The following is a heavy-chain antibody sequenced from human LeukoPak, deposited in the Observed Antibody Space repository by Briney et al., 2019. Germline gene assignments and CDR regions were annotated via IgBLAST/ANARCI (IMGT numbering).Heavy chain of an antibody. V-gene: IGHV1-2*02. CDR2: INPNSGGT. CDR3: ARVKDRISMVRGVLSPQNYYYYYMDV. Sequence: GASVKVSCKASGYTFTSYYMHWVRQAPGQGLEWMGWINPNSGGTNYAQKFQGRVTMTRDTSISTAYMELSRLRSDDTAVYYCARVKDRISMVRGVLSPQNYYYYYMDVWGKGTTVTVSS. J-gene: IGHJ6*03. CDR1: GYTFTSYY. D-gene: IGHD3-10*01.